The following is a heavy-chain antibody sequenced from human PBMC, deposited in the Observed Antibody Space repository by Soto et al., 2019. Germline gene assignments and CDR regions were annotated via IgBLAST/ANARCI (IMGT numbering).Heavy chain of an antibody. Sequence: GGSLRLSCAASGFTFSSYGMHWVRQAPGKGLEWVAVISYDGSNKYYADSVKGRFTISRDNSKNTLYLQMNSLRAEDTAVYYCAKDLGTYYYDSSGLDPWGQGTLVTVS. V-gene: IGHV3-30*18. J-gene: IGHJ5*02. CDR2: ISYDGSNK. CDR3: AKDLGTYYYDSSGLDP. D-gene: IGHD3-22*01. CDR1: GFTFSSYG.